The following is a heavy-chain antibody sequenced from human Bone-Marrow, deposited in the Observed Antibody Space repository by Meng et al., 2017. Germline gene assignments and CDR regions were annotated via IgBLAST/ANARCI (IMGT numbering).Heavy chain of an antibody. CDR1: GFTFSSYE. CDR2: ISSSGSTI. D-gene: IGHD3-22*01. CDR3: ASAFTRGIVVVTDAFDV. V-gene: IGHV3-48*03. Sequence: GGSLRPSRVASGFTFSSYEMNWVRQAPGKGLEWGSYISSSGSTIYYADSVKGRFTISRDNAKNSLYLQMNSLRAEDTAVYYCASAFTRGIVVVTDAFDVWGQGTMVTVAS. J-gene: IGHJ3*01.